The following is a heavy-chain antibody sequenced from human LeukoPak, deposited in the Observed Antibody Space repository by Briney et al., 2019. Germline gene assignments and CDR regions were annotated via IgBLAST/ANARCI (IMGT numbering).Heavy chain of an antibody. J-gene: IGHJ4*02. CDR2: ISGSGGST. CDR1: GFTFSSYA. Sequence: PGGSLRLSCAASGFTFSSYAMSWVRQAPGKGLEWVSAISGSGGSTYYADSVKGRFTISRDNSKNTLYLQMNSLRAEDTAIYYCAKGETFYYGSGDYWGQGTLVTVSS. V-gene: IGHV3-23*01. D-gene: IGHD3-10*01. CDR3: AKGETFYYGSGDY.